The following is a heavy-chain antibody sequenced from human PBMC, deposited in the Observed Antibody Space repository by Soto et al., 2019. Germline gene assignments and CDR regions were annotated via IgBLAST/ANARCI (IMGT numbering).Heavy chain of an antibody. D-gene: IGHD3-10*01. J-gene: IGHJ5*02. CDR1: GYTFTGYY. V-gene: IGHV1-2*02. Sequence: GASVKVSCKASGYTFTGYYMHWVRQAPGQGLEWMGWINPNSGGTNYAQKFQGRVTMTRDTSISTAYMELSRLRSDDTAVYYCARELLLVRGVIPAGWFDPWGQGTLVTVSS. CDR3: ARELLLVRGVIPAGWFDP. CDR2: INPNSGGT.